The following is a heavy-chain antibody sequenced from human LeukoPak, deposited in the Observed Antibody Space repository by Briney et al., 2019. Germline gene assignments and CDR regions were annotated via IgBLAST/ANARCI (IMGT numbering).Heavy chain of an antibody. J-gene: IGHJ4*02. CDR3: ARVVDSLLYDY. CDR2: IYPGGGST. Sequence: GASVKVSCKASGYNFTGYCMHWVRQAPGQGLEWMGIIYPGGGSTNYAQKFQGRLTMTRDMSTSTVYMELSRLRSDDTAVYYCARVVDSLLYDYWGQGTLVTVSS. D-gene: IGHD2-15*01. CDR1: GYNFTGYC. V-gene: IGHV1-46*01.